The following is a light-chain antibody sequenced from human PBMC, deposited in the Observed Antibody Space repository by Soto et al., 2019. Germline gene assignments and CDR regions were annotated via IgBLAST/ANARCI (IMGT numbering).Light chain of an antibody. CDR2: GAS. J-gene: IGKJ5*01. V-gene: IGKV3-20*01. Sequence: ETVLTQSPGTLSLSPGERATLSCRASQSITNNYLAWYQQKPGQAPRLLIYGASSRVTGLPDRFSGSGSGTDFTLTISRLEPEDFAVYYCQQYRTSPITFGQGTRLEIK. CDR1: QSITNNY. CDR3: QQYRTSPIT.